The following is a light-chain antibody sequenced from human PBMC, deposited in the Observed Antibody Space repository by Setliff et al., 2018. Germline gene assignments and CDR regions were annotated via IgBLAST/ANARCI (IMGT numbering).Light chain of an antibody. V-gene: IGLV2-14*01. CDR1: SSDVGGYNY. CDR2: EVS. Sequence: QSALAQPASMSGSPGQSITISCTGTSSDVGGYNYVSWYQQHPGKAPKLMIYEVSDRPSGVSNRFTGSRSGNTASLTISGLQAEDEADYYCSSYSGSSTLVFGTGTKVTVL. J-gene: IGLJ1*01. CDR3: SSYSGSSTLV.